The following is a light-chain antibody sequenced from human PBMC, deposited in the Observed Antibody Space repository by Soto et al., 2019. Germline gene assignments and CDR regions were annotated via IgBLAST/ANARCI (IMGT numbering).Light chain of an antibody. CDR2: WAS. J-gene: IGKJ1*01. CDR1: QSVLYSPNNKNY. V-gene: IGKV4-1*01. CDR3: HQYHSAPHT. Sequence: DIVMTQSPDSLAVSLGERATINCKSSQSVLYSPNNKNYLAWYQQKPGQPPRLLVYWASTRESGVPDRFSGSGSGTDFTITISSLQAEDAAVYYCHQYHSAPHTFGQGTKVEIK.